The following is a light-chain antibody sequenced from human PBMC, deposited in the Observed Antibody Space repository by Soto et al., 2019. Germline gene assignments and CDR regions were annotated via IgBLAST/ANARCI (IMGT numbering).Light chain of an antibody. Sequence: EIVLTQSPGTLSLSPGERATLSCRASQSVSSSYLAWYQQKPGQAPRLLIYGASTRAPGIPDRFSGSGSGTDFTLTISRLEPEDFAVYYCQQYDSSLYTFCLGTKLEI. V-gene: IGKV3-20*01. CDR2: GAS. J-gene: IGKJ2*01. CDR3: QQYDSSLYT. CDR1: QSVSSSY.